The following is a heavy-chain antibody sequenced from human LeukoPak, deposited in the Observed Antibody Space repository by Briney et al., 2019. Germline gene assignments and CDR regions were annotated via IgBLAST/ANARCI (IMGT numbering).Heavy chain of an antibody. Sequence: PGGSLRLSCAASGFTFSRYWMSWVRQAPGKGLEWVANIKQDGSEKYYVDSVKGRFTISRDNSKNTLYLQMGSLRAEDMAVYYCARSGLWYHSYFDYWGQGTLVTVSS. J-gene: IGHJ4*02. D-gene: IGHD2-21*01. CDR3: ARSGLWYHSYFDY. CDR1: GFTFSRYW. V-gene: IGHV3-7*01. CDR2: IKQDGSEK.